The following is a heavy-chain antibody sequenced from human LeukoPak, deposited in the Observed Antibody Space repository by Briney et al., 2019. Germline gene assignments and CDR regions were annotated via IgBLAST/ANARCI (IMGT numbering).Heavy chain of an antibody. CDR1: GFTFSSYA. J-gene: IGHJ4*02. CDR2: IYSGGST. V-gene: IGHV3-53*01. Sequence: GGSLRLSCAASGFTFSSYAMSWVRQAPGKGLEWVSVIYSGGSTYYADSVEGRFTISRDNSKNTLYLQMNSLRVEDTAVYYCARDGFSSSWGLAYWGQGTLVAVSS. D-gene: IGHD6-13*01. CDR3: ARDGFSSSWGLAY.